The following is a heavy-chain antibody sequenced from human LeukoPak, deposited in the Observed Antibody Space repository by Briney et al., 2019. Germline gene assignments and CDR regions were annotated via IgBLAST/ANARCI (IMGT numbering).Heavy chain of an antibody. CDR2: IYYSGCGST. CDR3: ARHRRDGYNFFDW. D-gene: IGHD5-24*01. Sequence: SETLSLTCTVSGGSTSSYYWSWIRQPPGKGLEWIGYIYYSGCGSTNYNPSLKSRVSISVDTSKNQFSLKLSSVTAADTAVYYCARHRRDGYNFFDWWGQGALVTVSS. CDR1: GGSTSSYY. J-gene: IGHJ4*02. V-gene: IGHV4-59*08.